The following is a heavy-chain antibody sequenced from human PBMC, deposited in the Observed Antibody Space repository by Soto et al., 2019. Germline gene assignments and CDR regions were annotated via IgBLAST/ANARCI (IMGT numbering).Heavy chain of an antibody. Sequence: SVKVSCKASGGTFSSYAISWVRQAPGQGLEWMGGIIPIFGTASYAQKFQGRVTITADESTSTAYMELSSLRSEDTAIYYCARPTRYYYDTSDQSAWFDPWG. CDR1: GGTFSSYA. CDR2: IIPIFGTA. D-gene: IGHD3-22*01. CDR3: ARPTRYYYDTSDQSAWFDP. J-gene: IGHJ5*02. V-gene: IGHV1-69*13.